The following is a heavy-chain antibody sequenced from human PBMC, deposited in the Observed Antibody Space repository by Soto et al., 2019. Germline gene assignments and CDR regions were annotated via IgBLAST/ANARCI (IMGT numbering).Heavy chain of an antibody. D-gene: IGHD3-10*01. CDR1: GFSFSDYS. Sequence: EVQLEESGGGLVQPGGSLRLSCVASGFSFSDYSMNWVRQAPGKGLEWVSYISRSRSDIYYVDSVKGRFTISRDNDKNSLHLQMNSLRDEDTAMYYCARYGSGSNLRDPFDHWGQGTLVTVSS. CDR2: ISRSRSDI. J-gene: IGHJ4*02. CDR3: ARYGSGSNLRDPFDH. V-gene: IGHV3-48*02.